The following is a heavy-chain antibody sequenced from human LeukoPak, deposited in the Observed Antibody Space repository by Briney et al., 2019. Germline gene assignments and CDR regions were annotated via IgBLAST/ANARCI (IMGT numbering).Heavy chain of an antibody. Sequence: SETLSLTCTVSGGSISSSSYYWGWIRQPPGKGLEGIGSIYYSGSTYYNPSLKCRVTISVDTSKNQFSLKLSSVTAPHTAVYYCARVYDSSLVDYWGQGTLVTVSS. J-gene: IGHJ4*02. CDR3: ARVYDSSLVDY. V-gene: IGHV4-39*07. CDR2: IYYSGST. D-gene: IGHD3-22*01. CDR1: GGSISSSSYY.